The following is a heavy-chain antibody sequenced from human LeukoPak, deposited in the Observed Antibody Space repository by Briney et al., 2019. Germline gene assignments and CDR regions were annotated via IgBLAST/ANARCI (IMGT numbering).Heavy chain of an antibody. D-gene: IGHD3-10*01. CDR2: ISAYSSNT. Sequence: ASLKVSCKASGYTFTSYGMSWVRQAPGQGLEWMAWISAYSSNTNYAEKLQGRVTMSTDTSTSTAYMELRSLRSDDTAVYYCARGAPGLWFGETMFDYWGEGTLVTVSS. CDR3: ARGAPGLWFGETMFDY. J-gene: IGHJ4*02. V-gene: IGHV1-18*04. CDR1: GYTFTSYG.